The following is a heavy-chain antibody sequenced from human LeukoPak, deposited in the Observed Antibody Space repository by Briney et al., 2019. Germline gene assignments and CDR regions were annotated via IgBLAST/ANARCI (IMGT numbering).Heavy chain of an antibody. CDR1: GFTFATYA. CDR3: ARADTYYYDSRGYYTFYY. Sequence: PGGSLRLSCAASGFTFATYAMSWVRQPPGQGLEWVSSISGSADITYYADSVKGRFTISRDNSKNTLYLQMNSLRAEDTAVYYCARADTYYYDSRGYYTFYYWGQGTLVTVSS. V-gene: IGHV3-23*01. CDR2: ISGSADIT. J-gene: IGHJ4*02. D-gene: IGHD3-22*01.